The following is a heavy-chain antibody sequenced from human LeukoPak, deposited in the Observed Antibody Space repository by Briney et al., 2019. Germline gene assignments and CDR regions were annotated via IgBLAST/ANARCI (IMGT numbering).Heavy chain of an antibody. J-gene: IGHJ5*02. V-gene: IGHV4-34*01. CDR2: INHSGST. CDR3: ARKLGYSSSWYNWFDP. Sequence: PSETLSLTCAVYGGSFSGYYWSWIRQPPGKGLEWIGEINHSGSTNYNPSLKSRVTISVDTSKNQFSLKLSSVTAADTAVYYCARKLGYSSSWYNWFDPWGQGTLVTVSS. CDR1: GGSFSGYY. D-gene: IGHD6-13*01.